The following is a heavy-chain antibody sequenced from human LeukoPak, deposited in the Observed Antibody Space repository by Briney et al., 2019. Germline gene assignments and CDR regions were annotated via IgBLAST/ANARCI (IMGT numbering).Heavy chain of an antibody. CDR3: ARVGPPVWLSNYGYYYYYMDV. J-gene: IGHJ6*03. D-gene: IGHD4-11*01. CDR1: GYTFTSYG. CDR2: ISAYNGNT. Sequence: ASVKVSCKASGYTFTSYGISWVRQAPGQGLEWMGWISAYNGNTNYAQKLQGRVTMTTDTSTSTAYMELRSLRSDDTAVYYCARVGPPVWLSNYGYYYYYMDVWGKGTTVTVSS. V-gene: IGHV1-18*01.